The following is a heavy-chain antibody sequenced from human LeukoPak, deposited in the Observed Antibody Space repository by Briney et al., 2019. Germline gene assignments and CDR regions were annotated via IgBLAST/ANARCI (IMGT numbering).Heavy chain of an antibody. CDR3: AKDLDKYSGSYLGAFDI. V-gene: IGHV3-23*01. CDR2: ISGSGGNT. Sequence: PGGSLRLSCAASGFTFDDYGMSWVRQTLGKGLERGSAISGSGGNTLYADSVKGRFTISRDNSKNTLCLQMNSLRAEDTAVYYCAKDLDKYSGSYLGAFDIWGQGTMVTVSS. CDR1: GFTFDDYG. J-gene: IGHJ3*02. D-gene: IGHD1-26*01.